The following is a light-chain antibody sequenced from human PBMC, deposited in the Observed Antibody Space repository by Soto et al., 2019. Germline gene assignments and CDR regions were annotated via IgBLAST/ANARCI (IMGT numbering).Light chain of an antibody. J-gene: IGKJ1*01. CDR1: QTIGTY. V-gene: IGKV1-39*01. Sequence: IHMTQSLSSMAAYVGDRVTITCRASQTIGTYLNWYRHKSGAAPEPLIYDASTLQSGVPSRFRGGASGTDFTLTNSSLQLDDFATYYSQQSYNTPLTFG. CDR3: QQSYNTPLT. CDR2: DAS.